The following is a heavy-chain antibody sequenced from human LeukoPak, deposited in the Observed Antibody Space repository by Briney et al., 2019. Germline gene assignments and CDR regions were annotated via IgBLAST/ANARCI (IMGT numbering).Heavy chain of an antibody. J-gene: IGHJ6*03. V-gene: IGHV4-61*02. Sequence: PSEALSLTCTVSGGSISSGSYYWSWIRQAAGKGLEWIGRIYTSGSTHYNPSLKSRVTISVDTSKNQFSLKLSSVTAADTAVYYCARVYVRFSTRLYYYYYYYMDVWGKGTTVTVSS. CDR3: ARVYVRFSTRLYYYYYYYMDV. D-gene: IGHD3-3*01. CDR1: GGSISSGSYY. CDR2: IYTSGST.